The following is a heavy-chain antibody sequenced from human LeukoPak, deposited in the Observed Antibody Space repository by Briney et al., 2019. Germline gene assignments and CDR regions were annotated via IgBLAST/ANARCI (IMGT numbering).Heavy chain of an antibody. CDR3: ARDLSGGYYGSGP. J-gene: IGHJ5*02. Sequence: ASETLSLTCTVSGGSISSGSYYWSWIRQPAGKGLEWIGRIYTSGSTYYNPSLKSRVSISVDRSKNQFSLKLSSVTAADTAVYYCARDLSGGYYGSGPWGQGTLVTVSS. CDR2: IYTSGST. V-gene: IGHV4-61*02. D-gene: IGHD3-10*01. CDR1: GGSISSGSYY.